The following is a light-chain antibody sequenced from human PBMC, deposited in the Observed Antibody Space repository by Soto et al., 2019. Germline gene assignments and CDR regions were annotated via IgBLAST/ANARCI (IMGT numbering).Light chain of an antibody. CDR3: KQYHDIVPLT. V-gene: IGKV1-33*01. CDR2: DES. Sequence: DIQMTQSPSSLSASVGDRVTITCQASQDIMNYLNWYQQKPGKAPKLLIYDESNLETGVPSRFRGSGSRTDFTFTITSLQPEDVATYYCKQYHDIVPLTFCPGTKVDIK. CDR1: QDIMNY. J-gene: IGKJ3*01.